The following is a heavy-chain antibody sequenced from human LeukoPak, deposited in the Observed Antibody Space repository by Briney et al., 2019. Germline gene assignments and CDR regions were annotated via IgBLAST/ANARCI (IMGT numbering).Heavy chain of an antibody. CDR2: ISSSSSYI. V-gene: IGHV3-21*01. CDR3: ARDRVAAADMYYYGMGV. CDR1: GFTFSSYS. Sequence: PGGSLRLSCAASGFTFSSYSMNWVRQAPGKGLEWVSSISSSSSYIYYADSVKGRFTISRDNAENSLYLQMNSLRAEDTAVYYCARDRVAAADMYYYGMGVWGQGTTVTVSS. J-gene: IGHJ6*02. D-gene: IGHD6-13*01.